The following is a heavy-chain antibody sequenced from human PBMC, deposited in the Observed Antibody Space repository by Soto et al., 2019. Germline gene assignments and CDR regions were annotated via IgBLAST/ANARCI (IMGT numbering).Heavy chain of an antibody. CDR1: GDSIRSYY. CDR3: TRGGSGYSSTWAAY. Sequence: QVQLQESGPGLVKPSETLSLTCSVSGDSIRSYYWSWFRQPPGKGLEWIGYISNSGSTKYNPSLKSRVTMSIDTSKKQFSLRMTSVTAADTAFYYSTRGGSGYSSTWAAYWGQGILVTVSS. V-gene: IGHV4-59*01. CDR2: ISNSGST. J-gene: IGHJ4*02. D-gene: IGHD6-13*01.